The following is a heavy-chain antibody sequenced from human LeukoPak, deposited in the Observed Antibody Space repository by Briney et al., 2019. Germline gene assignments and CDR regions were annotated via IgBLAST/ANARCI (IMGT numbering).Heavy chain of an antibody. D-gene: IGHD4-17*01. CDR2: IYYSGST. CDR3: ARGGGYGDSGDY. Sequence: KSSETLSLTCTVSGGSISSYYWSWIRQPPGKGLEWIGYIYYSGSTNYNPSLKSRVTISVDTSKNQFSLKLSSVTAADTAVYYCARGGGYGDSGDYWGQGTLVTVSS. J-gene: IGHJ4*02. CDR1: GGSISSYY. V-gene: IGHV4-59*01.